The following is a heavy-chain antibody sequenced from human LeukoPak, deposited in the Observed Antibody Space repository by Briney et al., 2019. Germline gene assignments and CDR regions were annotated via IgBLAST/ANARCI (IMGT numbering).Heavy chain of an antibody. CDR1: GGSISSYY. V-gene: IGHV4-59*01. D-gene: IGHD3-22*01. J-gene: IGHJ4*02. CDR3: ARDKYYYDSSGYYYFDY. Sequence: SETLSLTCTVSGGSISSYYWSWIRQPPGKGLEWIGYIYYSGSTNYNPSLKSRVTISVDTSKNQFSLKLSSVTAADTAVYYCARDKYYYDSSGYYYFDYWGQGTLVTVSS. CDR2: IYYSGST.